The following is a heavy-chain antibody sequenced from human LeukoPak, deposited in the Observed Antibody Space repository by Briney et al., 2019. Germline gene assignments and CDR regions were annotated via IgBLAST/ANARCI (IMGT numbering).Heavy chain of an antibody. CDR1: GLRFGGHG. D-gene: IGHD5-24*01. Sequence: PGGSLRLSCAASGLRFGGHGMSWVRQAPGKGLEWVSGINWNGGSTGYGDSVKGRFTISRDNAKNSLYLQMNSLRADDTALYYCAVRVRDGWYFYYWGQGILVTVSS. J-gene: IGHJ4*02. CDR2: INWNGGST. CDR3: AVRVRDGWYFYY. V-gene: IGHV3-20*04.